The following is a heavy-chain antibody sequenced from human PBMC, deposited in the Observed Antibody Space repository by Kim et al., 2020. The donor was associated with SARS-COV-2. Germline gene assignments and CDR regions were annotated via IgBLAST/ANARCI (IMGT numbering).Heavy chain of an antibody. J-gene: IGHJ4*02. Sequence: GGSLRLSCAASGFTFSSYWMNWVRQAPGKGLEWVANIDQDGSDKYYVDSVKGRFTISWDNAKNSVFLQMNSLGAEVTGMWYCCRGDKVYWGQGILVIVSS. CDR2: IDQDGSDK. CDR3: CRGDKVY. D-gene: IGHD3-9*01. CDR1: GFTFSSYW. V-gene: IGHV3-7*03.